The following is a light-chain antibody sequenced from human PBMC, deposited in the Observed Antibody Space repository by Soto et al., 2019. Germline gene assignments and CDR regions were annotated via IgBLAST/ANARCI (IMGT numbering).Light chain of an antibody. CDR2: EVV. CDR1: KNDIGVYDF. CDR3: KSYAGSKTYV. V-gene: IGLV2-8*01. J-gene: IGLJ1*01. Sequence: QSALSQPPAASGSPGHSITISCTGTKNDIGVYDFVSWYQHHPGKAPRLIIYEVVQRPSGVPDRFSGSKSGNTASLTVSGLQAEDEADYFCKSYAGSKTYVFGSGNKVTVL.